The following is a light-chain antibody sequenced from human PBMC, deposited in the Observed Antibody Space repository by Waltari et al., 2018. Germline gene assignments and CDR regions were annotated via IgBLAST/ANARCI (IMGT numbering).Light chain of an antibody. CDR1: QDISSY. CDR3: QQVNSYPFT. Sequence: IQLTQSPSSLSASVGDRVTITCRASQDISSYLAWYQQKPGKAPKLLIYARSTLLNRVPSRFSGSGFGTDFTLTISSLQPEDFATYHCQQVNSYPFTFGPGTTVDFK. J-gene: IGKJ3*01. CDR2: ARS. V-gene: IGKV1-9*01.